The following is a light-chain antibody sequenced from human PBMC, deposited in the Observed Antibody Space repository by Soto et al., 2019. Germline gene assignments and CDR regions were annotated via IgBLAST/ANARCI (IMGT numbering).Light chain of an antibody. Sequence: QSALTQPASVSGSPGQSITISCTGTSSDVGSYNVVSWYQQHPGKAPKLMIYEGNKRPSGVSNRFSGSKSGNTASLTISGLQAEDEADYFCCSYPGQRVVFGGGTKLTVL. CDR3: CSYPGQRVV. V-gene: IGLV2-23*01. CDR1: SSDVGSYNV. J-gene: IGLJ2*01. CDR2: EGN.